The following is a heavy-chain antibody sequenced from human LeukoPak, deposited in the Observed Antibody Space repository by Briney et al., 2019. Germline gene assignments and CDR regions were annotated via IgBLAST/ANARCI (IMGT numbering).Heavy chain of an antibody. Sequence: GGSLRLSCAASGFIFSSYWMSWVRQAPGKGLEWVANIKQDGSEKYYVDSVKGRFTISRDNAKNSLYLQMNSLRAEDTAVYYCARDGDYYDSSGYYYWGQGTLVTVSS. V-gene: IGHV3-7*01. D-gene: IGHD3-22*01. CDR3: ARDGDYYDSSGYYY. CDR1: GFIFSSYW. J-gene: IGHJ4*02. CDR2: IKQDGSEK.